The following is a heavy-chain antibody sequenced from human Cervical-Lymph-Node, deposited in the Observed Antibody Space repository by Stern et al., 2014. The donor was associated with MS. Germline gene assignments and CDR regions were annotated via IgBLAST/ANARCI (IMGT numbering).Heavy chain of an antibody. CDR3: ARDSSGFQGYFDY. CDR2: IYHSGIP. J-gene: IGHJ4*02. Sequence: VQLVESGAGLVKPSQTLSLTCAVSGDSISSGGYSWSWIRQPPGKGLEWIGYIYHSGIPYYNPSLKSRVTISLDRSNNQFSLKLTSVTAADTAMYYCARDSSGFQGYFDYWGQGTLVTVSS. D-gene: IGHD3-22*01. V-gene: IGHV4-30-2*01. CDR1: GDSISSGGYS.